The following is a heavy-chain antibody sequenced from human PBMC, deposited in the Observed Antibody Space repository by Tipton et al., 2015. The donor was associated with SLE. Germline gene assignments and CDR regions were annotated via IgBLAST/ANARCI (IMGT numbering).Heavy chain of an antibody. CDR2: IRYDGSNK. CDR3: AKDSGSYYYGMDV. J-gene: IGHJ6*02. CDR1: GFTFSSYG. D-gene: IGHD1-26*01. V-gene: IGHV3-30*02. Sequence: SGFTFSSYGMHWVRQAPGKGLEWVAFIRYDGSNKYYADSVKGRFTISRDNSKNTLYLQMNSLRAEDTAVYYCAKDSGSYYYGMDVWGQGTTVTGSS.